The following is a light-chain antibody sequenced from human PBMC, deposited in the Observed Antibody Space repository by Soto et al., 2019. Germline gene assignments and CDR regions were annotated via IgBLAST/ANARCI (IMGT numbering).Light chain of an antibody. V-gene: IGKV3-20*01. J-gene: IGKJ1*01. CDR1: QSVSSSY. Sequence: EIVLTQSPGTLSLSPGERATLSCRASQSVSSSYLAWYQQKPGQAPKLLIYGASSRANGIPDRFSGSGSGTDFTLTISRLEPEDFAVYSGLQSGSSLWTFGQGTKVEIK. CDR2: GAS. CDR3: LQSGSSLWT.